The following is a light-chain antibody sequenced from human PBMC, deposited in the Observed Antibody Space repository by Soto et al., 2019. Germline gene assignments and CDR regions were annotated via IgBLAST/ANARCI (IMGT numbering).Light chain of an antibody. V-gene: IGLV1-47*01. CDR3: ATWDDSLSVL. CDR2: RNN. J-gene: IGLJ2*01. Sequence: QAVVTQPPSASGTPGQRVTISCSGSSSNIGSHYVYWYQQLPGTAPKVLLYRNNQRPSGVPDRFSGSKSGTSASLAISGLRSEDEADYYCATWDDSLSVLFGGGTKVTVL. CDR1: SSNIGSHY.